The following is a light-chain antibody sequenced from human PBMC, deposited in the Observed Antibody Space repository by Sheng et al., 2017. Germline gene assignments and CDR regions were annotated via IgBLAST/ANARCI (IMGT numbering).Light chain of an antibody. CDR2: YAS. CDR1: QSIGSS. CDR3: HQTSSLPYT. Sequence: EIVLTQSPDFQSVTPKQEVTITCRASQSIGSSLHWYQQKPDQSPKLLIKYASQSFSGVPSRFRGSGSGTDFTLSINSLEPEDAATYFCHQTSSLPYTFGPGDQAGDQT. J-gene: IGKJ2*01. V-gene: IGKV6-21*01.